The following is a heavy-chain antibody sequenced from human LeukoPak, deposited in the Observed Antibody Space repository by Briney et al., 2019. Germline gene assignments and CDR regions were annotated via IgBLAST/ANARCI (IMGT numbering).Heavy chain of an antibody. J-gene: IGHJ5*02. CDR1: GYSISSGYY. CDR2: IYHSGST. Sequence: SETLSLTYTVSGYSISSGYYWGWIRQPPGKGLEWIGSIYHSGSTYYNPSLKSRVTIPVDTSKNQFSLKLSSVTAADTAVYYCARDHRIAARLYDPWGQGTLVTVSS. V-gene: IGHV4-38-2*02. CDR3: ARDHRIAARLYDP. D-gene: IGHD6-6*01.